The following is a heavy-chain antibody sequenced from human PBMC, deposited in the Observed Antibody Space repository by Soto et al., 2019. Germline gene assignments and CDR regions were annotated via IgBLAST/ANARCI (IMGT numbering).Heavy chain of an antibody. V-gene: IGHV3-23*01. Sequence: EGQLLQSGGGLVQPGESLRLSCAASGFTFSSSGMSWVRQAPGKGLEWVSSISIRGDYRYYADSVKGRFTISRDNSKNPLYLQMRSLTAEDTALYYCANPGGFDFWGQGTMVAVSS. CDR3: ANPGGFDF. D-gene: IGHD2-15*01. CDR1: GFTFSSSG. CDR2: ISIRGDYR. J-gene: IGHJ3*01.